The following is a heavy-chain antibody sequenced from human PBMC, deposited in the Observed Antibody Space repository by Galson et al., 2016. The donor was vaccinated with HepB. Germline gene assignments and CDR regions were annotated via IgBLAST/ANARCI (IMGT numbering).Heavy chain of an antibody. D-gene: IGHD3-10*01. Sequence: TLSLTCSVSGGSISSGGYYWSWIRQHPEKGLEWIGYIFYSGGTYYNPSLKSRVSISVDTSKNQFSLKLSSVTAADTAVYYCARLSHEYGSGTYYWYFGLWGRGTLVTVSS. CDR2: IFYSGGT. CDR3: ARLSHEYGSGTYYWYFGL. V-gene: IGHV4-31*03. CDR1: GGSISSGGYY. J-gene: IGHJ2*01.